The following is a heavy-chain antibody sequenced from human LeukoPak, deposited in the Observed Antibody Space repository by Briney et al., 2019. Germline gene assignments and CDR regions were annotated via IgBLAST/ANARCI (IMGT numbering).Heavy chain of an antibody. CDR1: GIIFSGYA. CDR3: AKVFSRSFDY. D-gene: IGHD2-2*01. J-gene: IGHJ4*02. CDR2: VTGDGDTT. V-gene: IGHV3-23*01. Sequence: GGTLRLSRAASGIIFSGYAMSWVSQAPGKGLEWVSSVTGDGDTTYYADSVKDRFTIYRDNTKNTLSRQMSSLRAEDTALYYCAKVFSRSFDYWGQGTPVTVSS.